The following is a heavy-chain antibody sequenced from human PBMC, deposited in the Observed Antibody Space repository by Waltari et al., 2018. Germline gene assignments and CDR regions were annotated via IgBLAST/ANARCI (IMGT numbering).Heavy chain of an antibody. V-gene: IGHV3-23*04. D-gene: IGHD3-22*01. CDR1: GFTFSSYA. J-gene: IGHJ4*02. CDR3: AKGAARTYYYDSTPAPFDY. CDR2: ISGSGGST. Sequence: EVQLVESGGGLVQPGGSLRLSCAASGFTFSSYAMSWVRQAPGQGLEWVSAISGSGGSTYYADSVKGRFTISRDNSKNTLYLQMNSLRAEDTAVYYCAKGAARTYYYDSTPAPFDYWGQGTLVTVSS.